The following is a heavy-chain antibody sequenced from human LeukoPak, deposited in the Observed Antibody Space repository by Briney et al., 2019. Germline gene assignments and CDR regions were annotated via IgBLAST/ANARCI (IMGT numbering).Heavy chain of an antibody. CDR1: RGAFNTYA. CDR2: IIPIFDTP. CDR3: ARSHSSSSGHEAFDI. Sequence: ASVKVSCKVSRGAFNTYAISWVRQAPGQGLEWVGGIIPIFDTPDHAHSFQGRVTITADKSTSTVYMELSSLTSADTAVYYCARSHSSSSGHEAFDIWGQGTMVTVSS. J-gene: IGHJ3*02. D-gene: IGHD6-6*01. V-gene: IGHV1-69*06.